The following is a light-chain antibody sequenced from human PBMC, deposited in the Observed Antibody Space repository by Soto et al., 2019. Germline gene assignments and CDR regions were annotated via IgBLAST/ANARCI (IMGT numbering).Light chain of an antibody. Sequence: DIQMTQSPSTLSASVGDRVNLTCRASQSISDYLAWYQQKPVKAPKLLIYDASNLESGVPSTFSGSGSGTEFTLTISSLQPDDFATYYCQQYYTYWHMFGQGTKVDI. CDR3: QQYYTYWHM. CDR2: DAS. V-gene: IGKV1-5*01. CDR1: QSISDY. J-gene: IGKJ1*01.